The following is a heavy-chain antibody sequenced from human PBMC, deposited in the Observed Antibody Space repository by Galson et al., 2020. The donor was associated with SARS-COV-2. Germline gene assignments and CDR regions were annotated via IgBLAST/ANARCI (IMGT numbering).Heavy chain of an antibody. CDR1: GFRLSTCS. Sequence: GLSLHISCAVSGFRLSTCSMHWVRLAPGKVLDSVSSISTSSSYTYYVDSVKGRFSISRDNPRNSLYLQMNSLRAEDTAVYYCARDEGIRGYNYGRLYYGMDVWGQGTTVTVSS. CDR3: ARDEGIRGYNYGRLYYGMDV. V-gene: IGHV3-21*01. J-gene: IGHJ6*02. CDR2: ISTSSSYT. D-gene: IGHD5-18*01.